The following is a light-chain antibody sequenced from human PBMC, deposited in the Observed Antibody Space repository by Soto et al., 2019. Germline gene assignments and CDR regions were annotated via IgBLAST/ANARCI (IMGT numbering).Light chain of an antibody. CDR1: SSNIGNNY. CDR3: GTWDSSLSAGV. CDR2: DNN. V-gene: IGLV1-51*01. Sequence: QSALTQPPSVSAAPGQKVTISCSGSSSNIGNNYVSWYQQLPGTAPKLLIYDNNKRPSGIPDRFSGSKSGTSATLGITGLRTGDEADYYCGTWDSSLSAGVFGGGTKVTVL. J-gene: IGLJ2*01.